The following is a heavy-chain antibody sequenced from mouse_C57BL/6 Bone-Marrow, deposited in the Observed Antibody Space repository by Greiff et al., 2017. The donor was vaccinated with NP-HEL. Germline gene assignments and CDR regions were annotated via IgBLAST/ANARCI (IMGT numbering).Heavy chain of an antibody. CDR1: GFTFSSYG. V-gene: IGHV5-6*02. Sequence: EVKLVESGGDLVKPGGSLKLSCAASGFTFSSYGMSWVRQTPDKRLEWVATISSGGSYTYYPDSVKGRFTIYRDNAKNTLYLQMSSLKSEDTAMYYCSRPITPVAPFYYWGQGTTLTFSS. J-gene: IGHJ2*01. CDR3: SRPITPVAPFYY. D-gene: IGHD1-1*01. CDR2: ISSGGSYT.